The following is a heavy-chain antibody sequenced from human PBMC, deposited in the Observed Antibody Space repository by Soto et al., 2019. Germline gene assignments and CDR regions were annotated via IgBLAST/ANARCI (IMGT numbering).Heavy chain of an antibody. J-gene: IGHJ2*01. Sequence: QVQLVQSGAEEKKPGASVKVSCKASGYTFTSYAMHWVRQAPGQRLEWMGWINAGNGNTKYSQKFQGRVTITRDTSASTAYMELSSLRSEDTAVYYCARDSRWLRYFDLWGRGTLVTVSS. D-gene: IGHD5-12*01. CDR1: GYTFTSYA. CDR3: ARDSRWLRYFDL. CDR2: INAGNGNT. V-gene: IGHV1-3*05.